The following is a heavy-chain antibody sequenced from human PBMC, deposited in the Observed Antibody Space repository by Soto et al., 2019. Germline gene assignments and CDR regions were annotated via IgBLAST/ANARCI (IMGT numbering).Heavy chain of an antibody. CDR3: AKARRRVVPAAGYMDV. V-gene: IGHV3-23*01. J-gene: IGHJ6*03. D-gene: IGHD2-2*01. CDR2: ISGSGGST. CDR1: GFTFSSYA. Sequence: GGSLRLSCAASGFTFSSYAMSWVRQAPGKGLEWVSAISGSGGSTYYADSVKGRFTISRDNSKNTLYLQMNSLRAEDTAVYYCAKARRRVVPAAGYMDVWGKGTTVTVSS.